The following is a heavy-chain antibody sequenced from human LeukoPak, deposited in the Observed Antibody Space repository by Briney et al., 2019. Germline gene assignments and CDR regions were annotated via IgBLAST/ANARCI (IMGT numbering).Heavy chain of an antibody. CDR2: IYHSGST. J-gene: IGHJ4*02. V-gene: IGHV4-39*07. D-gene: IGHD3-22*01. CDR1: DGSITTSDYY. Sequence: PSETLSLTCSVSDGSITTSDYYWGWIRQPPGKGLEWIGSIYHSGSTYYNSSLQSRVTISVDKSKNQFSLKLSSVTAADTAVYYCARDRTVLGYYDSSGYLDYWGQGTLVTVSS. CDR3: ARDRTVLGYYDSSGYLDY.